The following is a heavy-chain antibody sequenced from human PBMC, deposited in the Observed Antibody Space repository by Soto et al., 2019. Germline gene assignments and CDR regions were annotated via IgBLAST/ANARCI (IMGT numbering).Heavy chain of an antibody. D-gene: IGHD3-9*01. CDR2: ISSSSSYI. V-gene: IGHV3-21*01. J-gene: IGHJ4*02. CDR1: GFTFSSYS. CDR3: ARSDYDILTGGFDY. Sequence: GGSLRLSCAASGFTFSSYSMNWVRQAPGKGLEWVSSISSSSSYIYYADSVKGRFTISSDNAKNSLYLQMNSLRAEDTAVYYCARSDYDILTGGFDYWGQGTLVTVSS.